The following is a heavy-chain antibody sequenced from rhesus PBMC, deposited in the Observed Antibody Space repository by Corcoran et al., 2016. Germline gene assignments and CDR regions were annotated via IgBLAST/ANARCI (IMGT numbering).Heavy chain of an antibody. CDR1: GFTFSSFA. CDR3: GSRSAGTLGLDS. J-gene: IGHJ6*01. D-gene: IGHD1-1*01. Sequence: EVQLVESGGGLVQPGGSLRLSCAASGFTFSSFAMHWVRQASGKGLEWVGRIRTKSNNYETGYAASVKGRFTISRDDSKNTLYLQMNSLKTEDTAVYYCGSRSAGTLGLDSWGQGVVVTVSS. CDR2: IRTKSNNYET. V-gene: IGHV3-118*01.